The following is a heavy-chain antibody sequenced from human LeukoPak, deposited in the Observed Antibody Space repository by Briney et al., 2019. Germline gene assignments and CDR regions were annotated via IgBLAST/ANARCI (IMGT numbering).Heavy chain of an antibody. D-gene: IGHD3-22*01. CDR2: ISYDGSNK. V-gene: IGHV3-33*05. J-gene: IGHJ3*02. CDR1: GFTFKSYG. CDR3: ARGQNYYDSSGYYSI. Sequence: GRSLRLSCAASGFTFKSYGMQWVRQAPGKGLEWVTFISYDGSNKYYADSVKGRFTISRDNSKNTLYLQVNSLRAEDTAVYYCARGQNYYDSSGYYSIWGQGTMVTVSS.